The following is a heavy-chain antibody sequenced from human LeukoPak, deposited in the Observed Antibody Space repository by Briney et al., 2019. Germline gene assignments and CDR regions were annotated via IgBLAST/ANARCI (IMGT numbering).Heavy chain of an antibody. CDR3: AQKTPGTHPFDF. D-gene: IGHD1-1*01. Sequence: GSLLLSCAASGFTFSSYAMNGVRRAPGKGLEWVSACGTDGDTYYADSVRGRFTISRDNAKHTVYLQMSSLRAEDTAVYYCAQKTPGTHPFDFWGQGTLVTVSP. J-gene: IGHJ4*02. CDR2: CGTDGDT. V-gene: IGHV3-23*01. CDR1: GFTFSSYA.